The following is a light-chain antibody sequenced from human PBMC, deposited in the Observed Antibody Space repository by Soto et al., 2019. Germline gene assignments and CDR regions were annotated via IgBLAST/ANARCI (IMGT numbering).Light chain of an antibody. J-gene: IGLJ1*01. V-gene: IGLV2-14*01. Sequence: QSVLTQPASVSGSPGQSITISCTGTSSDVGGYNYVSWYQQHPGKAPKLMIYEVSNRPSGVSNRFSGSKSGNTASLTISGLQAEDAADHYCSSYTSSSTLEVFGTGTKVTVL. CDR3: SSYTSSSTLEV. CDR1: SSDVGGYNY. CDR2: EVS.